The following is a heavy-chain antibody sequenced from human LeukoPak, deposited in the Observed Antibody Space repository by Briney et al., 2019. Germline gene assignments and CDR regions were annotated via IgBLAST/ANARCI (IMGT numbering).Heavy chain of an antibody. CDR3: TRVGYIDEGIDY. CDR2: IKQDGSKK. J-gene: IGHJ4*02. V-gene: IGHV3-7*04. CDR1: GFPFSSYW. Sequence: GGSLRLCCVASGFPFSSYWMAWVRQAPGKGLEWVVNIKQDGSKKSYVDSVKGRFTISRDNAKNSLYLQMNSLRAEDTAIYYCTRVGYIDEGIDYWGQGTLVTVSS. D-gene: IGHD5-24*01.